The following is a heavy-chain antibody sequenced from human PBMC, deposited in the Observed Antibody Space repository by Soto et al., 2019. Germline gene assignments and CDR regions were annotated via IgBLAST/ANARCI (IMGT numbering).Heavy chain of an antibody. Sequence: GGSLRLSCSASGFTFSSYAMHWVRQAPGKGLEYVSAISSNGGSTYYADPVKGRFTISRDNSKNTLYLQMSSLRAEDTAVYYCVKERKIRGSAGFDYWGQGTLVTVSS. CDR2: ISSNGGST. CDR1: GFTFSSYA. J-gene: IGHJ4*02. CDR3: VKERKIRGSAGFDY. D-gene: IGHD6-6*01. V-gene: IGHV3-64D*06.